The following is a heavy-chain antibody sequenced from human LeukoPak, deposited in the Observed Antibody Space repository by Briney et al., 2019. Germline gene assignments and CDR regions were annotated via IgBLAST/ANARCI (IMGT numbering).Heavy chain of an antibody. Sequence: GGSLRLSCAVSGFTFSNYWMTWVRQAPGKGLEWVANIKEDGSEEYYVDSVRGRFTISRDNAKNSLYLQMNSLRAEDTAVYYCAELGITMIGGVWGKGTTVTISS. D-gene: IGHD3-10*02. J-gene: IGHJ6*04. CDR1: GFTFSNYW. CDR3: AELGITMIGGV. V-gene: IGHV3-7*01. CDR2: IKEDGSEE.